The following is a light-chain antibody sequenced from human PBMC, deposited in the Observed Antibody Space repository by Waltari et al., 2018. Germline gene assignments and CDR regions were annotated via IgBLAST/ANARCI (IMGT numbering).Light chain of an antibody. CDR1: QNINIF. V-gene: IGKV1-39*01. J-gene: IGKJ4*01. CDR2: AAS. Sequence: DIQMTQYPSSLSAAVGDRVTSTCRASQNINIFLSWYQKRPGRAPRLLIYAASSLHSGFPSRFSGSGSGTDFTLTIASLQPEDFATYYCQQSDTFFALTFGGGTKVEI. CDR3: QQSDTFFALT.